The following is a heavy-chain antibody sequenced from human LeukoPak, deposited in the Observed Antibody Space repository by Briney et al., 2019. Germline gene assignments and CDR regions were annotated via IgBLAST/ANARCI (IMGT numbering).Heavy chain of an antibody. CDR1: GFTFSSYW. CDR2: IKQDGSEK. CDR3: ARYGDYPFNWFDP. Sequence: PGGSLRLSCAASGFTFSSYWMSWVRQAPGKGLEWAANIKQDGSEKYYVDSVKGRFTISRDNAKNSLYLQMNSLRAEDTAVYYCARYGDYPFNWFDPWGQGTLVTVSS. D-gene: IGHD4-17*01. J-gene: IGHJ5*02. V-gene: IGHV3-7*01.